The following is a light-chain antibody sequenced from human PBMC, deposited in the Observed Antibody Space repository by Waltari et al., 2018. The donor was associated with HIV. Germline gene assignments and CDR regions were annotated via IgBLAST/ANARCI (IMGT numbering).Light chain of an antibody. J-gene: IGLJ3*02. CDR3: SSYTATTAIV. CDR2: EVT. V-gene: IGLV2-14*01. Sequence: QSVLTQPASVSGSPGQSLTISCTGTNSDVGGYGYVSWYQQHPGTAPKLLISEVTHRPSGISSRFYGSKSGNTAAMTISERQAEDEADYYCSSYTATTAIVFGGGTKVTVL. CDR1: NSDVGGYGY.